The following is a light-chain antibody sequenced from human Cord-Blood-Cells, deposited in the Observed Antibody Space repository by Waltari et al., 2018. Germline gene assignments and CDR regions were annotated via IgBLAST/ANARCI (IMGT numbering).Light chain of an antibody. CDR3: QQRSNWPT. CDR2: DAS. J-gene: IGKJ4*01. Sequence: DIVLTQSPATLSLSPGERATLSCRASQSVSSYLAWYQQNPGQAPRLLIYDASNRATGIPARFSGSVSGTDFTLTISSLEPEDFAVYYCQQRSNWPTFGGGTKVEIK. V-gene: IGKV3-11*01. CDR1: QSVSSY.